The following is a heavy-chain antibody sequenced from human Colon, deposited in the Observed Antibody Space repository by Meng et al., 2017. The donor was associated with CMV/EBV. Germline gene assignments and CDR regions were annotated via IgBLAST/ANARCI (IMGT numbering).Heavy chain of an antibody. J-gene: IGHJ5*02. CDR2: VHYSGST. V-gene: IGHV4-31*03. Sequence: LRLSCTVSNVSFSSGGTYWTWLRQRPGLGLEWIGYVHYSGSTYYNPSLESRVSISMDASKNQFFLNLRSLTAADAAVYFCAKGFGAASLSWFDPWGQGTLVTVS. D-gene: IGHD3-16*01. CDR1: NVSFSSGGTY. CDR3: AKGFGAASLSWFDP.